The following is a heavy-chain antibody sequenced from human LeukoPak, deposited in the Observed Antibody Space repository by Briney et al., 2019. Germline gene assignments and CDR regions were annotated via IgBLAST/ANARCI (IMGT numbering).Heavy chain of an antibody. CDR2: IYYSGST. CDR1: GGSISNSSYY. V-gene: IGHV4-39*07. CDR3: ARREAATGYFDY. J-gene: IGHJ4*02. D-gene: IGHD1-26*01. Sequence: SETLSLTCTVSGGSISNSSYYWGCIRQPPGKGLEWIGSIYYSGSTYYNPSLKSRVTISVHTSKNQFSLKLSSVTAADTAVYYCARREAATGYFDYWGQGTLVTVSS.